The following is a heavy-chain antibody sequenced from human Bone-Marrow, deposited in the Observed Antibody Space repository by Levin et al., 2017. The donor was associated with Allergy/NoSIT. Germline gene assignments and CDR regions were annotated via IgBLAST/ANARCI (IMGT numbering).Heavy chain of an antibody. V-gene: IGHV4-39*01. CDR2: IYYSGIT. Sequence: SETLSLTCTVSGGSVSSSGYYWGWIRQPPGTGLEWIGSIYYSGITYYNSTLKSRVTISVDTSKNQFSLRLTSVTATDTAVYYCVRSGTFDYWGQGTLVTVSS. D-gene: IGHD1-26*01. CDR1: GGSVSSSGYY. J-gene: IGHJ4*02. CDR3: VRSGTFDY.